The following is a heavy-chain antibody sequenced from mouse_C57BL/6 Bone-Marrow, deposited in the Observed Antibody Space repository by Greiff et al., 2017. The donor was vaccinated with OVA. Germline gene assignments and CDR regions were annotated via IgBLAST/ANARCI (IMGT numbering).Heavy chain of an antibody. V-gene: IGHV3-6*01. CDR3: ARDKYSNYVAWFAY. CDR2: ISYDGSN. Sequence: DVQLQESGPGLVKPSQSLSLTCSVPGYSITSGYYWNWIRQFPGNKLEWMGYISYDGSNNYNPSLKNRISITRDTSKNQFFLKLNSVTTEDTATYYCARDKYSNYVAWFAYWGQGTLVTVSA. CDR1: GYSITSGYY. J-gene: IGHJ3*01. D-gene: IGHD2-5*01.